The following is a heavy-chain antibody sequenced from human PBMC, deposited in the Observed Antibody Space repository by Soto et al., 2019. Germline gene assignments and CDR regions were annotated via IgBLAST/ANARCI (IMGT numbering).Heavy chain of an antibody. Sequence: EVLLVESGGDLVQPGGSLRLSFAASGLTVSTESTTCLMAWIRQAPGRGLEWVPMMFADGRTFYADAVKVRFTISRDNAKNPLYLQMNSLRAEDTAVYHCASLISSGHWCQGALVTVSS. CDR2: MFADGRT. V-gene: IGHV3-66*01. J-gene: IGHJ4*02. CDR3: ASLISSGH. CDR1: GLTVSTESTTCL. D-gene: IGHD3-10*01.